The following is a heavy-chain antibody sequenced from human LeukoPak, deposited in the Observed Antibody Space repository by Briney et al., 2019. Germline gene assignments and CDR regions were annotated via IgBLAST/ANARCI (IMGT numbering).Heavy chain of an antibody. CDR3: AREPLTAAGTFDY. V-gene: IGHV4-4*02. J-gene: IGHJ4*02. D-gene: IGHD6-13*01. Sequence: SETLSLTCAVSGGSISSSNWWSWVRQPPGKGLEWIGEIYHSGSTNYNPSLKSRVTISVDKSKNQFSLKLSSVTAADTAVYYCAREPLTAAGTFDYWGQGTQVTVSS. CDR2: IYHSGST. CDR1: GGSISSSNW.